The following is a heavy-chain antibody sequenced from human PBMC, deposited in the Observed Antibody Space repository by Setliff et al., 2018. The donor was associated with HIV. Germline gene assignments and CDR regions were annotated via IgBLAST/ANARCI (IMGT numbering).Heavy chain of an antibody. Sequence: GESPKIPCQGSWYSFPTYWIGWVRQMPGKGPESVGIIYPGDYDTKYSPSFQGQVTISADKSISTAYLPWSSLKASDTAMYYCARRVYCGGDCYPLVSFNWFDPWGQGTLVTVSS. V-gene: IGHV5-51*01. CDR2: IYPGDYDT. CDR1: WYSFPTYW. J-gene: IGHJ5*02. CDR3: ARRVYCGGDCYPLVSFNWFDP. D-gene: IGHD2-21*02.